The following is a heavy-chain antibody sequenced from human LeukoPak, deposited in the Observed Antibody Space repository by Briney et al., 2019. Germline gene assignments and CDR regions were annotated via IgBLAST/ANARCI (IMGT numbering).Heavy chain of an antibody. J-gene: IGHJ4*02. D-gene: IGHD3-22*01. CDR3: ARDNYYDSSGFLFHNY. Sequence: HPGGSLRLSCAASGFTVSSNYMSWVRQAPGKGLEWVSIIYGGGTTYYADSVKGRFTISRDSSKNTLFLQMNSLRAEDTAVYYCARDNYYDSSGFLFHNYWGQGALVTVSS. CDR1: GFTVSSNY. CDR2: IYGGGTT. V-gene: IGHV3-66*01.